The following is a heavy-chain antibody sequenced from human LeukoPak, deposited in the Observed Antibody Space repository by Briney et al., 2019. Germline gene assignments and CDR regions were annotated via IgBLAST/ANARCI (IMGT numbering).Heavy chain of an antibody. CDR1: GVSISSYY. J-gene: IGHJ4*02. CDR2: RYYRGST. Sequence: SETLSLTCTVSGVSISSYYWSWIRQPPGKGLEWSGYRYYRGSTNYNPSLKSRVTISVDTSKNQFSLKLSSVTAADTAVYYCATLGSFDYWGQGTVVTVSS. CDR3: ATLGSFDY. V-gene: IGHV4-59*01. D-gene: IGHD7-27*01.